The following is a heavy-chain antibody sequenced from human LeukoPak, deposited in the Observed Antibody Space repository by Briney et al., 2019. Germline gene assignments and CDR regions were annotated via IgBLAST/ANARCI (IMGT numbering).Heavy chain of an antibody. Sequence: ASVKVSCKASGYTFTSYYMHWVRQAPGQGLEWMGIINPSGGSTSYAQKFQGRVTMTRDTSTSTVYMGLSSLRSEDTAVYYCARDGSGSYALGNYYYMDVWGKGTTVTVSS. D-gene: IGHD1-26*01. V-gene: IGHV1-46*01. CDR3: ARDGSGSYALGNYYYMDV. CDR2: INPSGGST. CDR1: GYTFTSYY. J-gene: IGHJ6*03.